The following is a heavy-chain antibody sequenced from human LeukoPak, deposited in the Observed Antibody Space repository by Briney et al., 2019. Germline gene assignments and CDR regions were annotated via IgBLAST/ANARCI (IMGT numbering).Heavy chain of an antibody. D-gene: IGHD5-18*01. Sequence: SETLSLTCTVSGGSISSYYWSWIRHPAGKGLEWIGRIYTSGSTNYNPSLKSRVTISVDKSKNQFSLKLSSVTAADTAVYYCARASDTAMASDAFDIWGQGTMVTVSS. V-gene: IGHV4-4*07. CDR1: GGSISSYY. CDR2: IYTSGST. CDR3: ARASDTAMASDAFDI. J-gene: IGHJ3*02.